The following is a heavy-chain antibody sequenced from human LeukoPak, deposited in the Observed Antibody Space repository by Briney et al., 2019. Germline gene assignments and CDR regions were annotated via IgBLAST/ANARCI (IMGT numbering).Heavy chain of an antibody. V-gene: IGHV1-2*02. D-gene: IGHD2-2*01. J-gene: IGHJ4*02. CDR3: ARDPRYCSSSTCYAYFDY. CDR1: GYTFTSYY. Sequence: GASVKVSCKASGYTFTSYYMHWVRQAPGQGLEWMGWMNPKSGGTNYAQKFQDRVTMTRDTSISTVYMELSRLRSDDTAVYYCARDPRYCSSSTCYAYFDYWGQGTLVTVSS. CDR2: MNPKSGGT.